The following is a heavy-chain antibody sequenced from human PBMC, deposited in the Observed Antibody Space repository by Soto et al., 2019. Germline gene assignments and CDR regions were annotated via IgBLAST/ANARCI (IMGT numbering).Heavy chain of an antibody. V-gene: IGHV4-59*08. Sequence: SETLSLTCTVSGGSISSYYWSWIRQPPGKGLEWIGYIYYSGSTNYNPSLKSRVTISVDTSKNQFSLKLSSVTAADTAVYYCAGTHQYCSSTSCQNWFDPWGQGTLVIVSS. CDR3: AGTHQYCSSTSCQNWFDP. J-gene: IGHJ5*02. CDR1: GGSISSYY. D-gene: IGHD2-2*01. CDR2: IYYSGST.